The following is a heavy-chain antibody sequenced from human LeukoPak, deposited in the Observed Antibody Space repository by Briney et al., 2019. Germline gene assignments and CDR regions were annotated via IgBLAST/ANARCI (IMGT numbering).Heavy chain of an antibody. CDR3: ARALGNIVVVPAAPPVGAFDI. V-gene: IGHV3-7*02. CDR2: MNEDGSEL. Sequence: GGSLRLSCAASGFNFRTYWMSWVRQAPGKGLECVANMNEDGSELHYVDSVEGRFTISRDNAQNSLDLQMNSLRAEDTAVYYCARALGNIVVVPAAPPVGAFDIWGQGTMVTVSS. D-gene: IGHD2-2*01. CDR1: GFNFRTYW. J-gene: IGHJ3*02.